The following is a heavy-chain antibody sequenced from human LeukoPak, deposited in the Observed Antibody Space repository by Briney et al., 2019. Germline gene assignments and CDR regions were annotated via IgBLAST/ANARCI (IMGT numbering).Heavy chain of an antibody. D-gene: IGHD6-6*01. Sequence: GGSLRLSCAASGFTFSSYGMHWVRQAPGKGLEWVAFIRYDGSNKYYADSVKGRFTISRDNAKNSLYLQMNSLRAEDTAVYYCARDDGEYSSSSKAFDIWGQGTMVTVSS. J-gene: IGHJ3*02. V-gene: IGHV3-30*02. CDR3: ARDDGEYSSSSKAFDI. CDR1: GFTFSSYG. CDR2: IRYDGSNK.